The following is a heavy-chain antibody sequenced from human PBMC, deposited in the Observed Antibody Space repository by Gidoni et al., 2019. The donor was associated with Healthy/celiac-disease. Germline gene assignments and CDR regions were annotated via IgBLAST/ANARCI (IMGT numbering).Heavy chain of an antibody. CDR1: GGTFSRDA. V-gene: IGHV1-69*09. CDR2: IIPILGIA. J-gene: IGHJ5*02. CDR3: ARDGCSGGSCYGNNWFDP. D-gene: IGHD2-15*01. Sequence: QVQLVQSGAEVKKPGSSVKVSCKASGGTFSRDAISWVRQAPGQGLEWMGRIIPILGIANYAQKFQGRVTITADKSTSTAYMELSSLRSEDTAVYYCARDGCSGGSCYGNNWFDPWGQGTLVTVSS.